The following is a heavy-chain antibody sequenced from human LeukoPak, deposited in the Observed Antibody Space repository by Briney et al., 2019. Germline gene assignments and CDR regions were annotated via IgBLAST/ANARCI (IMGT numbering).Heavy chain of an antibody. CDR3: ARANDFDY. V-gene: IGHV4-39*07. J-gene: IGHJ4*02. CDR1: GGSISSSSYY. CDR2: IYYSGST. Sequence: SETLSLTCTVSGGSISSSSYYWGWIRQPPGKGLEWIGSIYYSGSTYYNPSLKSRVTISIDTSKNQFSLRLSSVTAAGTAVYYCARANDFDYWGQGTLVTVSS.